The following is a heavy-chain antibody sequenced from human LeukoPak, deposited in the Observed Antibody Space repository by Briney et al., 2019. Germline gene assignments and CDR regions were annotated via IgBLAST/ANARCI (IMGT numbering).Heavy chain of an antibody. V-gene: IGHV3-30*03. CDR2: ISYDGSNK. CDR3: ARDYITGIHYYMDV. D-gene: IGHD1-20*01. J-gene: IGHJ6*03. Sequence: PGGSLRLSCAASGFTFSSYGMHWVRQAPGKGLEWVAVISYDGSNKYYADSVKGRFTISRDNAKNSLYLQMNSLRAEDTAVYYCARDYITGIHYYMDVWGKGTTVTVSS. CDR1: GFTFSSYG.